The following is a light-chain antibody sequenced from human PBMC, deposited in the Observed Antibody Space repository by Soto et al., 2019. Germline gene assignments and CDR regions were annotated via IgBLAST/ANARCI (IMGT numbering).Light chain of an antibody. CDR1: SSDVGGYNY. J-gene: IGLJ1*01. Sequence: QSALTQPPSASGSPGQSVTISCTGTSSDVGGYNYVSWYQQHPGKAPKLMIYEVSKRPSGVSDRFSGSKSGNTASLTVSGLQAEDEADYYCSSYAGSNNFCVFGTGTKLTVL. CDR2: EVS. CDR3: SSYAGSNNFCV. V-gene: IGLV2-8*01.